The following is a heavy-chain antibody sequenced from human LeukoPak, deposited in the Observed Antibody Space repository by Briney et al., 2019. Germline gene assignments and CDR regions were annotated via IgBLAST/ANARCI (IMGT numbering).Heavy chain of an antibody. J-gene: IGHJ5*02. D-gene: IGHD6-19*01. V-gene: IGHV1-8*01. CDR2: MNPNSGNT. CDR3: ARTPVAGTSRIDWFDP. CDR1: GYTFTSYD. Sequence: ASVKVSCKASGYTFTSYDINWVRQATGQGLEWMGWMNPNSGNTGYAQKFQGRVTMTRNTSISTAHMELSSLRSEDTAVYYCARTPVAGTSRIDWFDPWGQGTLVTVSS.